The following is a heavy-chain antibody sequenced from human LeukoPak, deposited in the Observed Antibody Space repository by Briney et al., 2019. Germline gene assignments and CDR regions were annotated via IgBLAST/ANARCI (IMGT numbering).Heavy chain of an antibody. V-gene: IGHV3-30*03. J-gene: IGHJ4*02. CDR1: GFTFSSYG. CDR2: ISYDGSNK. Sequence: PGRSLRLSCAASGFTFSSYGMHWVRQAPGKGLEWVAVISYDGSNKYYADSVKGRFTISRDNSKNTLDLQMNSLRAEDTAVYYCATLLGAPYWGQGTLVTVSS. CDR3: ATLLGAPY.